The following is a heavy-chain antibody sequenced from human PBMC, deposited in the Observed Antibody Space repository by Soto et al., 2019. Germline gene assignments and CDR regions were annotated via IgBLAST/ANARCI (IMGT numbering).Heavy chain of an antibody. D-gene: IGHD3-3*01. CDR2: IYYSGST. Sequence: PSETLSLTCTVSGGSVSSGSYYWSWIRQPPGKGLEWIGYIYYSGSTSYNPSLKSRVTISVDTSKNQFSLKLSSVTAADTAVYYCARSYYDFWSGYYNYYYYYMDVWGKWTTVPSP. J-gene: IGHJ6*03. V-gene: IGHV4-61*01. CDR3: ARSYYDFWSGYYNYYYYYMDV. CDR1: GGSVSSGSYY.